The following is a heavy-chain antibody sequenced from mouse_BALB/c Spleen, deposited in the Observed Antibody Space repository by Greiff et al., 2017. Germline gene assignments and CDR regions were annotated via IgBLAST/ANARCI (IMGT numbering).Heavy chain of an antibody. CDR3: ATGTPFAY. J-gene: IGHJ3*01. CDR2: ISDGGSYT. Sequence: EVQVVESGGGLVKPGGSLKLSCAASGFTFSDYYMYWVRQTPEKRLEWVATISDGGSYTYYPDSVKGRFTISRDNAKNNLYLQMSSLKSEDTAMYYCATGTPFAYWGQGTLVTVSA. D-gene: IGHD4-1*01. CDR1: GFTFSDYY. V-gene: IGHV5-4*02.